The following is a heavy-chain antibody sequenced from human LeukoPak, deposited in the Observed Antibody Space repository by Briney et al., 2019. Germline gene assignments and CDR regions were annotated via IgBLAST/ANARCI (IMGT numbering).Heavy chain of an antibody. J-gene: IGHJ4*02. CDR1: GDSISTYY. Sequence: SETLSLTCIVSGDSISTYYWSWIRQPPGKGLEWIGEINHSGSTNYNPSLKSRATISVDTSKNQFSLKLSSVTAADTAVYYCARARIPVSLDYWGQGTLVTVSS. V-gene: IGHV4-34*01. CDR2: INHSGST. CDR3: ARARIPVSLDY.